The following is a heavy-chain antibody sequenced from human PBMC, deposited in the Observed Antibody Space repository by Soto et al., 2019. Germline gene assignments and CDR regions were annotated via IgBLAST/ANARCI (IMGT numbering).Heavy chain of an antibody. CDR1: GFTFTSSA. D-gene: IGHD7-27*01. CDR2: IVVGSGNT. J-gene: IGHJ3*02. Sequence: SVKVSCKASGFTFTSSAMQWVRQARGQRLEWIGWIVVGSGNTNYAQKFQERVTITRDKSTSTAYMELSSLRSEDTAVYYRARELGRDTGAFDIWGQGTMVTVSS. V-gene: IGHV1-58*02. CDR3: ARELGRDTGAFDI.